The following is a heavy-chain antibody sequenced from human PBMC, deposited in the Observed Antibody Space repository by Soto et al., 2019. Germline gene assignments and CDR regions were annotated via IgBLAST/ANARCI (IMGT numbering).Heavy chain of an antibody. Sequence: ASVKVSCKASGYTFTSYAMHWVRQAPGQRLEWMGWISAYNGRTDYARNFQGRVSMTTDTSTSTAYMDLRSLRSDDTAVYYCARDQGITTFGVYSMYYYGMDVWGQGTTVTVSS. CDR2: ISAYNGRT. CDR1: GYTFTSYA. D-gene: IGHD3-3*01. CDR3: ARDQGITTFGVYSMYYYGMDV. V-gene: IGHV1-18*01. J-gene: IGHJ6*02.